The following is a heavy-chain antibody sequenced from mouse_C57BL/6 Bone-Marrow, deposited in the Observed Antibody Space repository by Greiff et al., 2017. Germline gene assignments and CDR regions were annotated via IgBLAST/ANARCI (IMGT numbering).Heavy chain of an antibody. CDR3: AIYDYGSSWAY. CDR2: IYPSDSET. CDR1: GYTFTSYW. Sequence: QVQLQQPGAELVRPGSSVKLSCKASGYTFTSYWMDWVKQRPGQGLEWIGNIYPSDSETHYNQKFKDKATLTVDKSSSTAYMQLSSLTSEDSAVYYCAIYDYGSSWAYWGQGTLVTVSA. D-gene: IGHD1-1*01. V-gene: IGHV1-61*01. J-gene: IGHJ3*01.